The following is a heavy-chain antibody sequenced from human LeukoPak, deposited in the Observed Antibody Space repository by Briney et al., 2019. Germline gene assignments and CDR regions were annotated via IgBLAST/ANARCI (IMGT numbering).Heavy chain of an antibody. Sequence: PGGSLRLSCAASGFTFSGYCMHWVRQAPGKGLVWVSRIKSDGSTTNYADSVKGRFTISRDNAKNTLYLQMNSLRAEDTAVYYCVRVAPLDNSGPTWGQGTLVTVSS. CDR1: GFTFSGYC. V-gene: IGHV3-74*01. CDR2: IKSDGSTT. CDR3: VRVAPLDNSGPT. D-gene: IGHD3-22*01. J-gene: IGHJ5*02.